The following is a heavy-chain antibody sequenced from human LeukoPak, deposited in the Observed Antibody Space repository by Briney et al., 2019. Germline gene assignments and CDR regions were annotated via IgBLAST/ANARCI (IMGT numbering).Heavy chain of an antibody. CDR2: ISYDGSNK. CDR3: AREAHGYDFWSGYPNYYYYMDV. Sequence: GGSLRLSCAASGFTFSSYAMHWVRQAPGKGLEWVAGISYDGSNKYYADSVKGRFTISRDNSKNTLYLQMNSLRAEDTAVYYCAREAHGYDFWSGYPNYYYYMDVWGKGTTVTVSS. J-gene: IGHJ6*03. CDR1: GFTFSSYA. V-gene: IGHV3-30*04. D-gene: IGHD3-3*01.